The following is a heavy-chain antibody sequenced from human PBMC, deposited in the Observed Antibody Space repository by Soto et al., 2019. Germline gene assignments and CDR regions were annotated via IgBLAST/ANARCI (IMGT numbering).Heavy chain of an antibody. CDR2: IDDSGST. V-gene: IGHV4-59*08. D-gene: IGHD7-27*01. J-gene: IGHJ4*02. CDR3: ASGLGFFAY. Sequence: SETLSLTCTVSGGSRSGYYCSWIRQPPGKGLEWIGYIDDSGSTNYNPSLKSRVTLSVDTSKNEFSLKLTSVTAADTAVYYCASGLGFFAYWGQGALVTVS. CDR1: GGSRSGYY.